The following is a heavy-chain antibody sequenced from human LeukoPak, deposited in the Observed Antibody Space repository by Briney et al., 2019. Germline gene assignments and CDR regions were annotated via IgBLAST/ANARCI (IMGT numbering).Heavy chain of an antibody. Sequence: PGGSLRLSCAASGFIFSDYYMSWIRQAPGKGLEWISCISSSGGIIYYADSVKGRFTISRDNAKNSLYLQVNSLRAEDTAVYYCARDLGVGMIDAYRYFDLWGRGTLVTVSS. D-gene: IGHD3-16*01. CDR1: GFIFSDYY. J-gene: IGHJ2*01. CDR3: ARDLGVGMIDAYRYFDL. CDR2: ISSSGGII. V-gene: IGHV3-11*01.